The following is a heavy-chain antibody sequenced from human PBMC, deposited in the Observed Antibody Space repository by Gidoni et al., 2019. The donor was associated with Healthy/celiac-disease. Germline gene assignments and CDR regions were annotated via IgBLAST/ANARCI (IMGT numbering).Heavy chain of an antibody. J-gene: IGHJ6*02. V-gene: IGHV4-31*03. D-gene: IGHD3-3*01. CDR3: ARVRTYYDFWSGPIADYGMDV. CDR1: GGSISSGGYY. CDR2: IYYSGST. Sequence: QVQLQESGPGLVKPSQTLSLTCTVSGGSISSGGYYWSWIRQHPGKGLEWIGYIYYSGSTYYNPSLKSRVTISVDTSKNQFSLKLSSVTAADTAVYYCARVRTYYDFWSGPIADYGMDVWGQGTTVTVSS.